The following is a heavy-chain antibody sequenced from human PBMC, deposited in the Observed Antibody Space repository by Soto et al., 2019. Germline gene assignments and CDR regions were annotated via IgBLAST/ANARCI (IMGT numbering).Heavy chain of an antibody. V-gene: IGHV3-30*18. J-gene: IGHJ5*02. D-gene: IGHD5-18*01. CDR1: GFTFSSYG. CDR2: ISYDGSNK. Sequence: GGTLRLSCAASGFTFSSYGMHWVRQAPGKGLEWVAVISYDGSNKYYADSVKGRFTISRDNSKNTLYLQMNSLRAEDTAVYYCAKGQRTLYSYGDNWFDPWGQGTLVTVSS. CDR3: AKGQRTLYSYGDNWFDP.